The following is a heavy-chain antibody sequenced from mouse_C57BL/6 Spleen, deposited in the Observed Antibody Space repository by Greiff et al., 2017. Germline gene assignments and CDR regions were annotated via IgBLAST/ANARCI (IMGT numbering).Heavy chain of an antibody. CDR1: GYAFSSSW. Sequence: QVQLQQSGPELVKPGASVKISCKASGYAFSSSWMNWVKQRPGKGLEWIGRFYPGDGDTNYNGKFKGKATLTADKSSSTAYMQLSSLTSEDSAVYFCARDDYPDYWGQGTTLTVSS. CDR2: FYPGDGDT. CDR3: ARDDYPDY. J-gene: IGHJ2*01. D-gene: IGHD2-4*01. V-gene: IGHV1-82*01.